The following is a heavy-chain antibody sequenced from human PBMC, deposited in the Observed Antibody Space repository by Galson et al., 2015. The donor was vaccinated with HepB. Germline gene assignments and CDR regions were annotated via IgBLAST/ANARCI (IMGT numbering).Heavy chain of an antibody. J-gene: IGHJ4*02. CDR2: IYYSGST. Sequence: TLSLTCTVSHVSVSSSSYYWSWIRQHPGKGLEWIGYIYYSGSTYYNPSLKSRVTISVDTSKNQFSLKLSSVTAADTAVYYCARDSDSSSSFGYWGQGTLVTVSS. D-gene: IGHD6-13*01. CDR3: ARDSDSSSSFGY. CDR1: HVSVSSSSYY. V-gene: IGHV4-31*03.